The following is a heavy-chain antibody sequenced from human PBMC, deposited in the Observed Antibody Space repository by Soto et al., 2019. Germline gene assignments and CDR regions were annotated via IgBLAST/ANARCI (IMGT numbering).Heavy chain of an antibody. CDR3: ARGMVVTARYYYGMDV. Sequence: QVQLVQSGAEVKKPGASVKVSCKASGYTFTSYDINWVRQATGQGLEWMGWMNPNSGNTGYAQKFQGRVTMTRNTSISTAYMELSSLRSEGAAVYYCARGMVVTARYYYGMDVWGQGNTVTVSS. J-gene: IGHJ6*02. D-gene: IGHD2-21*02. V-gene: IGHV1-8*01. CDR2: MNPNSGNT. CDR1: GYTFTSYD.